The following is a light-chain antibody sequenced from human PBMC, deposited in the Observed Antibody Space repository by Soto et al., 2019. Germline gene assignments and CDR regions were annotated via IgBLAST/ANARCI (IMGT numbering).Light chain of an antibody. CDR1: QSVSNN. Sequence: EILMAQSPATLSVSPGESATLSCRASQSVSNNLAWYQQKPGRAPRLLIYGVSTRAAGIPARFSGSGSGTEFTLTITSLQSEDFAVYYCQQYNKWPQTFGQGTKVDIK. J-gene: IGKJ1*01. CDR2: GVS. CDR3: QQYNKWPQT. V-gene: IGKV3-15*01.